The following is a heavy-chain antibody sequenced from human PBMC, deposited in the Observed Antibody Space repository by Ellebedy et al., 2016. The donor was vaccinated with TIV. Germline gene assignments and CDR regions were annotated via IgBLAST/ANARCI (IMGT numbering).Heavy chain of an antibody. CDR2: ISYDGSNK. CDR3: AKPEGSGSLSSYYGMDV. J-gene: IGHJ6*02. V-gene: IGHV3-30*18. CDR1: GFTFSSYG. Sequence: GESLKISXAASGFTFSSYGMHWVRQAPGKGLEWVAVISYDGSNKYYADSVKGRFTISRDNSKNTLYLQMNSLRAEDTAVYYCAKPEGSGSLSSYYGMDVWGQGTTVTVSS. D-gene: IGHD3-10*01.